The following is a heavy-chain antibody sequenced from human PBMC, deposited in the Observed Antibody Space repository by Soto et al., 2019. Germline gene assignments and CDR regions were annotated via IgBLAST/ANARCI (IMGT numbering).Heavy chain of an antibody. V-gene: IGHV4-34*01. CDR1: GGSFSGYY. D-gene: IGHD3-3*01. J-gene: IGHJ6*02. CDR3: ARGGPNYYDFWSGYLNGYGMDV. CDR2: INHSGST. Sequence: SETLSLTCAVYGGSFSGYYWSWIRQPPGKGLEWIGEINHSGSTNYNPSLKSRVTISVDTSKNQFSLKLSSVTAADTAAYYCARGGPNYYDFWSGYLNGYGMDVWGQGTTVTVSS.